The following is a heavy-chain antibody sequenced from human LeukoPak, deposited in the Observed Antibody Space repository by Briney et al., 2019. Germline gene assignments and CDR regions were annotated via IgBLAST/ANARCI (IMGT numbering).Heavy chain of an antibody. Sequence: GESLKISCKGSGYIFSNYWIGWVRLMPGKGLEYMGIFNPGDSNSRYSPSFQGQVTFSADKSISTAYLQWSSLKASDTAMYYCARDRHCTSTSCYFDYWGQGALVTVSS. CDR3: ARDRHCTSTSCYFDY. D-gene: IGHD2-2*01. J-gene: IGHJ4*02. CDR1: GYIFSNYW. CDR2: FNPGDSNS. V-gene: IGHV5-51*01.